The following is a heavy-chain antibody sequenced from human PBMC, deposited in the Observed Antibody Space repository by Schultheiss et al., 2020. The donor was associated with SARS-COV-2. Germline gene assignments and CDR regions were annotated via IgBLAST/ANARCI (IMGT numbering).Heavy chain of an antibody. V-gene: IGHV4-59*08. CDR1: GGSISSYY. D-gene: IGHD3-3*01. CDR3: ARLTPLTIFGVVTDRPDAFDI. CDR2: IYHSGST. J-gene: IGHJ3*02. Sequence: SETLSLTCTVSGGSISSYYWSWIRQHPGKGLEWIGYIYHSGSTNYNPSLKSRVTISVDTSKNQFSLKLSSVTAADTAVYYCARLTPLTIFGVVTDRPDAFDIWGQGTMVTVSS.